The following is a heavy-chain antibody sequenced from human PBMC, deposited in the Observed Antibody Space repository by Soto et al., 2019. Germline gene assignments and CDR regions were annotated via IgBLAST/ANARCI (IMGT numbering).Heavy chain of an antibody. CDR3: AKAASFRIFGVVRY. D-gene: IGHD3-3*01. J-gene: IGHJ4*02. CDR1: GFTFSRNG. Sequence: QVQLVESGGGVVQPGRSVRLSCAASGFTFSRNGMHWVRQAPGKGLEWVASISSDGRDEFYADSMKGNFTISRDNSKSTLYLEIHTLSPEDTAVYFCAKAASFRIFGVVRYWGQGTLLTVSS. CDR2: ISSDGRDE. V-gene: IGHV3-30*18.